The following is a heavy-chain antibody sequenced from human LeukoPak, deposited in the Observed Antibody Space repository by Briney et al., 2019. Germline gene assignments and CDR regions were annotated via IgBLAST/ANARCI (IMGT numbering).Heavy chain of an antibody. J-gene: IGHJ4*02. CDR1: GFTFSTHS. Sequence: PGGSLRLSCAASGFTFSTHSINWVRQAPGKGLEWVSYISSSGSAIYYVDSVKGRFTVSRDNAKNSLFLQMNSPRAEDTAVYYCVRVKGSYFDYWGQGALVTVSS. V-gene: IGHV3-48*01. CDR2: ISSSGSAI. CDR3: VRVKGSYFDY. D-gene: IGHD2-15*01.